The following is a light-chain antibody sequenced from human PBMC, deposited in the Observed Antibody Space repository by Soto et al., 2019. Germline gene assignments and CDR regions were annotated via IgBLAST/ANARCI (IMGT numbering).Light chain of an antibody. CDR2: AAS. CDR1: QGISSY. Sequence: AIRMTQSPSSFSASTGDRFTITCRASQGISSYLAWYQQKPGKAPKLLIYAASTLQSGVPSRFSGSGSGTEFTLTISSLQPEDFATYYCQQLNSYPTFGQGTRLEIK. J-gene: IGKJ5*01. CDR3: QQLNSYPT. V-gene: IGKV1-8*01.